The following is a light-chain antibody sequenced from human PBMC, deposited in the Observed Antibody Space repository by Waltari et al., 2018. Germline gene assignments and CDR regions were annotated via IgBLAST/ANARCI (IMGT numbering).Light chain of an antibody. V-gene: IGKV1-12*01. CDR2: GAS. CDR3: QQAASFPLT. CDR1: QGINSW. J-gene: IGKJ4*01. Sequence: IQMTPSPSSVSASVGDRVPVTCRASQGINSWLAWYQQKPGRAPKLLIYGASSLQSGVPSRFSGSGSGTDFTLTISSLQPDDFATYYCQQAASFPLTFGGGTKVEIK.